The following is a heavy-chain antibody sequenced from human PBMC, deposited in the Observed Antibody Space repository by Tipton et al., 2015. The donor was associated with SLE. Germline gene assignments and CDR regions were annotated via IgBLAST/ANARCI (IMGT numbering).Heavy chain of an antibody. D-gene: IGHD1-26*01. J-gene: IGHJ5*02. CDR2: IYYTGST. Sequence: TLSLTCSVSGDSISSSSYYWGWIRQPPGRGLEWIGTIYYTGSTYYNPSLKSRVTISVDTSKNQFSLKLSPVTAADTAVYYCAAQGLGALRSGWFDPWGQGTLVTVSS. CDR3: AAQGLGALRSGWFDP. CDR1: GDSISSSSYY. V-gene: IGHV4-39*07.